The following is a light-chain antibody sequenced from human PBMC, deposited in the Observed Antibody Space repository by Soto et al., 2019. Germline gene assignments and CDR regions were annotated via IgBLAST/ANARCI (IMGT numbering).Light chain of an antibody. CDR1: SSNIGAHYD. CDR2: GNT. Sequence: QSVLTQPPSVSGAPGQRVTISCTGSSSNIGAHYDVHWYQQLPGTAPKLLIYGNTNRPSGVPDRFSGSRSGTSASLAITGLQPEDEADYYCQSYDNSLSGYVFGTGTKLTVL. CDR3: QSYDNSLSGYV. V-gene: IGLV1-40*01. J-gene: IGLJ1*01.